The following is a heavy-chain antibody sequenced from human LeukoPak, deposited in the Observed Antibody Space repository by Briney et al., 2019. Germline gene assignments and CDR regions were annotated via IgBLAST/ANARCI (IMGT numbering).Heavy chain of an antibody. D-gene: IGHD1-26*01. V-gene: IGHV3-21*01. J-gene: IGHJ4*02. CDR1: GFTFSSYS. CDR3: LGGAEVFGV. CDR2: ISSSSSYM. Sequence: PGGSLRLSCAASGFTFSSYSMNWVRQAPGKGLEWVSSISSSSSYMYYADSVKGRFTISRDNAKNSLYLQMNSLRAEDTAVYYCLGGAEVFGVWGQGTLVTVSS.